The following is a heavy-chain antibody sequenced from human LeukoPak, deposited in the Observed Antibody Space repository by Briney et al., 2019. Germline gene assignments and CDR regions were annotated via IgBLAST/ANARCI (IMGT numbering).Heavy chain of an antibody. CDR2: INYSGST. D-gene: IGHD3-10*01. J-gene: IGHJ4*02. CDR3: ARLKEGIDY. V-gene: IGHV4-39*02. Sequence: SETLSLTCTVSGGSISSSSYYWGWIRQPPGKGLEWIGSINYSGSTYYNPSLKSRVTISLNTSKNHFSLKLSSVTAADTAVYYCARLKEGIDYWGQGTLVTVSS. CDR1: GGSISSSSYY.